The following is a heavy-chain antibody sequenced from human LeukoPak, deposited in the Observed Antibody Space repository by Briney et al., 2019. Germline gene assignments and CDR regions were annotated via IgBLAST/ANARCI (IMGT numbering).Heavy chain of an antibody. CDR2: INHSGST. J-gene: IGHJ4*02. D-gene: IGHD4-17*01. CDR3: ARLSSQYYDDYHCFFDY. CDR1: GGTFSGYY. Sequence: SETLSLTCAVSGGTFSGYYWSWIRQPPGKGLEWIGYINHSGSTNYNPSLKSGVTISVGTYKNHLSLKLNSVTAADRAVYYCARLSSQYYDDYHCFFDYWGQGTLVTVSS. V-gene: IGHV4-34*01.